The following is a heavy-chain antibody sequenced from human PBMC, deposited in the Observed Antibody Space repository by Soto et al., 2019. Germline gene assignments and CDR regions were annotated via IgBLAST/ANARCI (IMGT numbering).Heavy chain of an antibody. CDR3: ARVRCSSTSCYFGEDYYYYGLDV. D-gene: IGHD2-2*01. V-gene: IGHV1-18*04. J-gene: IGHJ6*02. Sequence: QVQLVQPGAEVKKPGASVKVSCKASGYTFTSYGISWVRQAPGQGLEWMEWISAYNGDTNYVQKLQGRVTMTTDTSTNTAYMELRSLRSDDTAVYYCARVRCSSTSCYFGEDYYYYGLDVWGQGTTVTVSS. CDR1: GYTFTSYG. CDR2: ISAYNGDT.